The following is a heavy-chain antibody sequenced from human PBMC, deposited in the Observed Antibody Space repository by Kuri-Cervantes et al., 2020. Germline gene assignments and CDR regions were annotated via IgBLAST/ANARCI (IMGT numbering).Heavy chain of an antibody. J-gene: IGHJ4*02. D-gene: IGHD4-17*01. CDR2: VSDGGGHT. CDR1: GFTFTKYG. CDR3: ARADYGDYSYGH. Sequence: GGSLRLSCVASGFTFTKYGMTWVRQAPGKGLDWVSSVSDGGGHTYYADSVQGRFTISRDNAKNSLYLQMNSLRVEDTAVYYCARADYGDYSYGHWGQGTLVTVSS. V-gene: IGHV3-21*01.